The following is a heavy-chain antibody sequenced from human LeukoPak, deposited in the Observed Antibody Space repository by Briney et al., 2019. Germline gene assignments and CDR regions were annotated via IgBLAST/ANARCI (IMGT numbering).Heavy chain of an antibody. J-gene: IGHJ5*02. CDR3: ARDPLCSSTSCYDP. Sequence: SETLSLTCTVSGGSISSYYWGWIRQPPGKGLEWIGSIYHSGSTYYNPSLKSRVTISVGTSKNQFSLKLSSVTAADTAVYYCARDPLCSSTSCYDPWGQGTLVTVSS. V-gene: IGHV4-38-2*02. CDR1: GGSISSYY. D-gene: IGHD2-2*01. CDR2: IYHSGST.